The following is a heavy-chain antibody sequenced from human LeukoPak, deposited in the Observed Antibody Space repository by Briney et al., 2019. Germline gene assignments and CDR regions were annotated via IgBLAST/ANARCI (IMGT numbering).Heavy chain of an antibody. Sequence: GGSLRLSCAASGFTFSSYDMSWVLQAPGKGLEWVSTISGSGGTTNFADSVKGRFTISRENSKNTLYLQMNSLRAADTAKYYCAKASRRHCGTTICYTLDYWGQGTLVTVSS. CDR2: ISGSGGTT. J-gene: IGHJ4*02. D-gene: IGHD2-2*02. CDR1: GFTFSSYD. CDR3: AKASRRHCGTTICYTLDY. V-gene: IGHV3-23*01.